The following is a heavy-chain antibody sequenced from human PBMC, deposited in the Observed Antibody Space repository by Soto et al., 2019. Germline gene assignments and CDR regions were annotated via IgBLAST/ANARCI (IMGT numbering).Heavy chain of an antibody. J-gene: IGHJ5*02. CDR1: GGTFSSYA. V-gene: IGHV1-69*13. D-gene: IGHD3-3*01. CDR2: IIPIFGTA. Sequence: SVKVSCKASGGTFSSYAISWVRQAPGQGLEWMGGIIPIFGTANYAQKFQGRVTITADESTSTAYMELSSLRSEDTAVYYCARELKGVRFVEWLSNWFDPWGQGTLVTVSS. CDR3: ARELKGVRFVEWLSNWFDP.